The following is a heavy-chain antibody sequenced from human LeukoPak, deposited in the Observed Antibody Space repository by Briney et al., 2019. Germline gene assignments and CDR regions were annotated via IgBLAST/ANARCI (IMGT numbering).Heavy chain of an antibody. D-gene: IGHD5-24*01. Sequence: GGSLRLSCAASGFTFSSYSMNWVRQAPGKGLEWVSSIGSSSSSYIYYADSVKGRFTISRDNAKNSLYLQMNSLRAEDTAVYYCARDVVWLQPFDYWGQGTLVTVSS. CDR1: GFTFSSYS. J-gene: IGHJ4*02. V-gene: IGHV3-21*01. CDR3: ARDVVWLQPFDY. CDR2: IGSSSSSYI.